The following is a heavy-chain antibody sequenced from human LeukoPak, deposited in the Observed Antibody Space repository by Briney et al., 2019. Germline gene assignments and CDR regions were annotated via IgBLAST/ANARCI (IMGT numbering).Heavy chain of an antibody. CDR1: GYTFTGYY. CDR3: ARAGIADTAMVTEFDY. J-gene: IGHJ4*02. D-gene: IGHD5-18*01. Sequence: ASVKVPCKASGYTFTGYYTHWVRQAPGQGLEWMGWINPNSGGTNYAQKFQGRVTMTRDTSISTAYMELSRLRSDDTAVYYCARAGIADTAMVTEFDYWGQGTLVTVSS. V-gene: IGHV1-2*02. CDR2: INPNSGGT.